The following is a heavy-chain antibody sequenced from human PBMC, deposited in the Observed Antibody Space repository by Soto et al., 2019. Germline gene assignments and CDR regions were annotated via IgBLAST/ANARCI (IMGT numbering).Heavy chain of an antibody. V-gene: IGHV4-59*08. CDR2: IYYSGST. Sequence: QVQLQESGPGLVKPSETLSLTCTVSGGSISSYYWSWIRQPPGKGLEWIGYIYYSGSTNYNPSLKSRVTISVDTSKNQFSLKLSSVTAADTAVYYCARRVGGSYYNWGQGTLVTVSS. D-gene: IGHD1-26*01. J-gene: IGHJ4*02. CDR1: GGSISSYY. CDR3: ARRVGGSYYN.